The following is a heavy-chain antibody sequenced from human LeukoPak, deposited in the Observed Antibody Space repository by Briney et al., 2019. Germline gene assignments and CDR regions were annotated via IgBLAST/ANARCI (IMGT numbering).Heavy chain of an antibody. V-gene: IGHV1-69*13. CDR2: IIPIFGTA. CDR1: GGTFSSYA. Sequence: GASVKVSCKASGGTFSSYAISWVRQAPGQGLEWMGGIIPIFGTANYAQKFQGRVTITADESTSTAYMELSSLRSEDTAVYYCARETSFGAGTNVYCGMDVWGKGTTVTVSP. D-gene: IGHD3-16*01. J-gene: IGHJ6*04. CDR3: ARETSFGAGTNVYCGMDV.